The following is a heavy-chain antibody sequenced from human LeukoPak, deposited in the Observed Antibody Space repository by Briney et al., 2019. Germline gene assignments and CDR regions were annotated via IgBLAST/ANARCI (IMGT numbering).Heavy chain of an antibody. J-gene: IGHJ4*02. CDR2: ISGSGVST. CDR3: AKGTNSGTYSNFDY. Sequence: GGSLRLSCAASGFTFSSYGMSWVRQAPGKGLEWVSAISGSGVSTYYADSVKGRFTISRDNSRNTLYLQMNSLRAEDTAVYYCAKGTNSGTYSNFDYWGQGTLVTVSS. CDR1: GFTFSSYG. V-gene: IGHV3-23*01. D-gene: IGHD1-26*01.